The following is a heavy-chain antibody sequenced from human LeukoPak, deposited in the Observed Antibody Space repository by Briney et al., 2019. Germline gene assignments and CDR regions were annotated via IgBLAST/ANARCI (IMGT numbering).Heavy chain of an antibody. J-gene: IGHJ5*02. V-gene: IGHV4-4*07. CDR1: GGSNSSYY. D-gene: IGHD2-15*01. CDR2: IDTSGST. Sequence: PSETLSLTCTVSGGSNSSYYWSWIRQPAGKGLEWIGRIDTSGSTNYNPSLKSRVTMSVDRSKNQFSLKLSSVTAADTAVYYCARVGSLSRGRNWFDPWGRGTLVTVSS. CDR3: ARVGSLSRGRNWFDP.